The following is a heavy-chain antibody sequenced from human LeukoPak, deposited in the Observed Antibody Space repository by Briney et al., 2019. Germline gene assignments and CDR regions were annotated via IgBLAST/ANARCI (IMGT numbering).Heavy chain of an antibody. J-gene: IGHJ5*02. Sequence: GGSLRLSCAASGFTFSDYYMSWIRQAPGKGLEWVSYISSSDSTIYYADSVKGRFTISRDNAKNSLYLQMNSLRAEDTAVYYCASLDSSGYKALDPWGQGTLVTVSS. D-gene: IGHD3-22*01. CDR1: GFTFSDYY. V-gene: IGHV3-11*01. CDR3: ASLDSSGYKALDP. CDR2: ISSSDSTI.